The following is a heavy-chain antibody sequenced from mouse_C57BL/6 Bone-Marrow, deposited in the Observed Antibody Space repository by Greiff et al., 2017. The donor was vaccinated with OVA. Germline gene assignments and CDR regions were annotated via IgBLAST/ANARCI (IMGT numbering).Heavy chain of an antibody. V-gene: IGHV1-81*01. D-gene: IGHD2-4*01. J-gene: IGHJ3*01. CDR2: IYPRSGNT. CDR1: GYTFTSYG. Sequence: QVQLQQSGAELARPGASVKLSCKASGYTFTSYGISWVKQRTGQGLEWIGEIYPRSGNTYYNEKFKGKVTLTADKSSSTAYMELRSLTSEDSAVYFCARADYDVVSFAYWGQGTLVTVSA. CDR3: ARADYDVVSFAY.